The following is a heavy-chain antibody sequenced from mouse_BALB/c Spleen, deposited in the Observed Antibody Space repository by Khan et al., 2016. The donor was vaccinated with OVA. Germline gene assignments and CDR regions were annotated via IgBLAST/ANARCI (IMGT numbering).Heavy chain of an antibody. D-gene: IGHD2-1*01. V-gene: IGHV5-6-3*01. CDR1: GFTFSSYG. CDR2: INTNVGST. Sequence: EVELVESGGGLVQPGGSLKLSCAASGFTFSSYGMSWVRQTPDKRLELVATINTNVGSTYYPDSVKGRFTISRDNAKNTLYLQMSSLKSEDTAMYYCARVGIIYYGNYAYYFDYWGQGTTRTVSS. CDR3: ARVGIIYYGNYAYYFDY. J-gene: IGHJ2*01.